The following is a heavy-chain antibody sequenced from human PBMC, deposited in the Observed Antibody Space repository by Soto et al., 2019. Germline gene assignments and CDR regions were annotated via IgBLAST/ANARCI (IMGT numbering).Heavy chain of an antibody. V-gene: IGHV4-61*01. Sequence: SETLSLTCTVSGGSVSSNSYSWGWVRQSPGKGLEWIGYIYFSGGTNYNPSLKSRVTISVDTSKNQFSLKLSSVTAADTAVYYCARDHYVYDILTGYGYYYGMDVWGQGTTVTVSS. J-gene: IGHJ6*02. CDR2: IYFSGGT. D-gene: IGHD3-9*01. CDR1: GGSVSSNSYS. CDR3: ARDHYVYDILTGYGYYYGMDV.